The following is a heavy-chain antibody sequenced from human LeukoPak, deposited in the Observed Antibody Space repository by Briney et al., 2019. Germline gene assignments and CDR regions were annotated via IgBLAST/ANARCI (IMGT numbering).Heavy chain of an antibody. D-gene: IGHD3-22*01. V-gene: IGHV3-7*01. CDR1: GSTFSSYW. CDR2: IKQDGSEK. Sequence: GGSLRLSCAASGSTFSSYWMSWVRQAPGKGLEWVANIKQDGSEKYYVDSVKGRFTISRDNAKNSLYLQMNSLRAEDTAVYYYASPPHDSSYGYWGQGTPVTVSS. J-gene: IGHJ4*02. CDR3: ASPPHDSSYGY.